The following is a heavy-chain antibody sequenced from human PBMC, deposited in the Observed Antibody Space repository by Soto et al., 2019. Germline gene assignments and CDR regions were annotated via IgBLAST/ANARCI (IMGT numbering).Heavy chain of an antibody. CDR1: GGSSISYY. CDR3: AHIANYYQFDWFDP. Sequence: SLTLSDTCTVFGGSSISYYWRWIRQPPGKGLEWIGYIYYSGSTNYNPSLKSRVTISVDTSKNQFSLKLSSVTAADTAVYYCAHIANYYQFDWFDPWGQGILVTVSS. V-gene: IGHV4-59*01. CDR2: IYYSGST. D-gene: IGHD3-10*01. J-gene: IGHJ5*02.